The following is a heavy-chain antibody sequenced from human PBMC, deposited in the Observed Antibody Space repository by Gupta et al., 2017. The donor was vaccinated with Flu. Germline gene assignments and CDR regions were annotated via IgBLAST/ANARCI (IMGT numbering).Heavy chain of an antibody. Sequence: AMSWVRQAPGKGLEWVSAVSGSGGNTYYADSVKGRFTISRDNSKNTPYLQMNSLRAEDTAIYYCAKDSGSGWPYNWYFDPWGRGTLVTVSS. J-gene: IGHJ2*01. CDR2: VSGSGGNT. D-gene: IGHD6-19*01. V-gene: IGHV3-23*01. CDR3: AKDSGSGWPYNWYFDP. CDR1: A.